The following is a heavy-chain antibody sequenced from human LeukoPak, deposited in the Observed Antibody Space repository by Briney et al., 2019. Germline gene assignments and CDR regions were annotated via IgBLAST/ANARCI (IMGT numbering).Heavy chain of an antibody. D-gene: IGHD2-21*02. CDR2: IYYSGST. V-gene: IGHV4-39*01. CDR3: ARALRCGGYCYPSYYFDY. CDR1: GGAISSTGYD. J-gene: IGHJ4*02. Sequence: PSETLTSPCTVPGGAISSTGYDGGWIRQPPGKGLEWIGSIYYSGSTYYNPSLKSRVTISVDTSKNLFSLKLSSVTAADTAVYYCARALRCGGYCYPSYYFDYWGQGTLVTVSS.